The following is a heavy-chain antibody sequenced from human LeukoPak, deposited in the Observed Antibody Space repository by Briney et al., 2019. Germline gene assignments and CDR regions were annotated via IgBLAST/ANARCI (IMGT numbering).Heavy chain of an antibody. J-gene: IGHJ3*02. CDR2: INPSGGST. CDR1: GYTFTSYY. V-gene: IGHV1-46*01. Sequence: GASVKVSCKASGYTFTSYYMHWVRQAPGQGLEWMGIINPSGGSTSYAQKFQGRVTMTRDMSTSTVYMELSSLRSEDTAVYYCATSIAGRSDAFDIWGQGTMVTVSS. CDR3: ATSIAGRSDAFDI. D-gene: IGHD6-6*01.